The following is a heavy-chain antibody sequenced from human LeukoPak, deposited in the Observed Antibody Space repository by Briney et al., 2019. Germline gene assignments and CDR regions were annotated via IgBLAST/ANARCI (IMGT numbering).Heavy chain of an antibody. Sequence: GGSLRLSCAASGFTFSDVWMNWVRQAPGKGLEWVGHIRSYGGTIEYAAPVKGRFTISRDDSKNTLYLQMNSLKTEDTALYFCSTTKNVASASDFWGQGTLVTVSS. D-gene: IGHD2-2*01. CDR2: IRSYGGTI. V-gene: IGHV3-15*01. J-gene: IGHJ4*02. CDR1: GFTFSDVW. CDR3: STTKNVASASDF.